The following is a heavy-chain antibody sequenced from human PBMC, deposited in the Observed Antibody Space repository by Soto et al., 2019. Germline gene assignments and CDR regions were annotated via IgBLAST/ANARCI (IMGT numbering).Heavy chain of an antibody. V-gene: IGHV4-31*03. CDR3: AGELGPTTGLDY. CDR1: GASISSGHYY. D-gene: IGHD7-27*01. Sequence: SETLSLTCSVSGASISSGHYYWTWIRQHPGKGLEWIGSIYNTGSTSYNPSLTSRLSISVDTSENHFSLRLFSVTVADTAVYYCAGELGPTTGLDYWGQGSLVTVSS. J-gene: IGHJ4*02. CDR2: IYNTGST.